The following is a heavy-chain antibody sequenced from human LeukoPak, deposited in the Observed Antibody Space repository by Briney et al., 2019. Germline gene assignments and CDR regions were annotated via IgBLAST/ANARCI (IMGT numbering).Heavy chain of an antibody. D-gene: IGHD3-16*01. V-gene: IGHV1-8*02. CDR3: ARGHGYY. J-gene: IGHJ4*02. CDR1: GYTFRSYE. Sequence: ASVKVSCKTSGYTFRSYEINWVRQATGRGLEWMGWMNPNSDNTGHAEKFQGRVTLTSNTSISTAYMELSSLRSEDTAVYYCARGHGYYWGQGTLVTVSS. CDR2: MNPNSDNT.